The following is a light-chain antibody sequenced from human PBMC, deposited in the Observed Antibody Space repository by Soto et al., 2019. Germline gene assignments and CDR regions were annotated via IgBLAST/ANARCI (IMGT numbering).Light chain of an antibody. V-gene: IGKV1-39*01. CDR1: QDITTY. Sequence: DVQMTQSPSSLSASVGDRITITCRASQDITTYLNWYQQKRGRGPNLLIYAATILQSGVPSRFSGSGSGTDFTLTIHSLQPEDFATYFCQQTYSSPTTFGQGTRVEIK. CDR3: QQTYSSPTT. J-gene: IGKJ2*01. CDR2: AAT.